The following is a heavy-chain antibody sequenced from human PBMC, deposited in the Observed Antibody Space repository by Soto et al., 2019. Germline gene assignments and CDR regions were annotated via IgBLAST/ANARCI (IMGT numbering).Heavy chain of an antibody. CDR1: GGTFSSYT. CDR2: IIPMFGIA. Sequence: QVRLVQSGAEVKKPGSSVKVSCKASGGTFSSYTFTWVRQAPGQGLEWMGGIIPMFGIANYAQKFQGRVTITADESTSIAYMALTSLSSDDTAIYYCARHYDILTAYSIWGQGTMVTVSS. V-gene: IGHV1-69*01. CDR3: ARHYDILTAYSI. D-gene: IGHD3-9*01. J-gene: IGHJ3*02.